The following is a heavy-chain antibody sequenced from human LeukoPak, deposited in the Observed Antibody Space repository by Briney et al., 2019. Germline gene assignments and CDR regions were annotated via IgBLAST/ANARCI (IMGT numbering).Heavy chain of an antibody. V-gene: IGHV3-48*02. Sequence: GGSLRLSCAVSGXTFSTKSMNWVRQAPGKGLEWVSYITADSGTTYYADSVKGRFTISRDNAKNSLFLQMNSLRDEDTAVYYCASRDYFDYWGQGTLVTVSS. CDR1: GXTFSTKS. CDR2: ITADSGTT. J-gene: IGHJ4*02. CDR3: ASRDYFDY.